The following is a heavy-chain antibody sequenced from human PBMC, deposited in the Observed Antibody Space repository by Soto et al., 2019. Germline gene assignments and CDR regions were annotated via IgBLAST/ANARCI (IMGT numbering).Heavy chain of an antibody. Sequence: QLQLQESGPGLVKPSETLSLTCTVSGGSISSSSYYWGWIRQPPGKGLEWIGSIYYSGSTYYNPSLKSRVTISVDTSKNQFSLKLSSVTAADTAVYYCASVDYGDYAFRAFDIWGQGTMVTVSS. V-gene: IGHV4-39*01. CDR1: GGSISSSSYY. CDR3: ASVDYGDYAFRAFDI. J-gene: IGHJ3*02. D-gene: IGHD4-17*01. CDR2: IYYSGST.